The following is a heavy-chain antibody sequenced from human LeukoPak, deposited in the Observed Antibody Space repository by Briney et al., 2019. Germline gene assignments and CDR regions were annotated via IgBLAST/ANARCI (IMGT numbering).Heavy chain of an antibody. CDR3: AKQTSSGWYPFDY. CDR1: GGTFSSYA. J-gene: IGHJ4*02. D-gene: IGHD6-19*01. Sequence: SCKASGGTFSSYAMSWVSQAPGKGLEWVSAISGSGGSTYYADSGKGRFTISRDNSKNTLYLQMNSLRAEDTAVYYCAKQTSSGWYPFDYWGQGTLVTVSS. CDR2: ISGSGGST. V-gene: IGHV3-23*01.